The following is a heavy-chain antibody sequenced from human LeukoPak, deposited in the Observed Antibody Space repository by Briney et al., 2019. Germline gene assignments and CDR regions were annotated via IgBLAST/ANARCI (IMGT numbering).Heavy chain of an antibody. CDR3: AREGKDGFNYFDY. CDR2: IHSSGTT. Sequence: PSETLSLTCTVPGGSINNYYWSWIRQPPGKGLEWIGYIHSSGTTNYNPSLKSRLTISVDASKNQFSLNVRSVTAADTAVYYCAREGKDGFNYFDYWGQGTLVTVSS. D-gene: IGHD5-24*01. V-gene: IGHV4-59*01. CDR1: GGSINNYY. J-gene: IGHJ4*02.